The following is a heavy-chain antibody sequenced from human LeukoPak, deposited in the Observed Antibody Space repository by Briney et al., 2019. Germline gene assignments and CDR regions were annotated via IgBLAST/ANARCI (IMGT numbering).Heavy chain of an antibody. CDR3: AKDIRPVGTVTTRAAFDI. CDR2: ISWNSGSI. Sequence: PGGSLGLSCAASGFTFDDYAMHWVRQAPGKGLEWVSGISWNSGSIGYADSVKGRFTISGDNAKNSLYLQMNSLRAEDTALYYCAKDIRPVGTVTTRAAFDIWGQGTMVTVSS. CDR1: GFTFDDYA. V-gene: IGHV3-9*01. J-gene: IGHJ3*02. D-gene: IGHD4-17*01.